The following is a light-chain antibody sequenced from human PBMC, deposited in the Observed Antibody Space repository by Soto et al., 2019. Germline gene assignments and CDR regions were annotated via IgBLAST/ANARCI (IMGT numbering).Light chain of an antibody. CDR1: QSVSSN. V-gene: IGKV3-15*01. J-gene: IGKJ5*01. Sequence: EVVMTQSPATLSVSPGERATLSCRASQSVSSNLAWYQQKTGQAPRLLLYGASTRATGVPARFSGSGSGTEFTLTISSLQSEDFAVYYCQQYDNWPPVTFGQGTRLEIK. CDR3: QQYDNWPPVT. CDR2: GAS.